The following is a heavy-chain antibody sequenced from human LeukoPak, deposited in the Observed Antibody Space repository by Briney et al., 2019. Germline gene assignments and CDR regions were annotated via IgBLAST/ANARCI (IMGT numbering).Heavy chain of an antibody. V-gene: IGHV4-4*07. CDR1: GGSISSYY. D-gene: IGHD3-10*01. Sequence: SETLSLTCTVSGGSISSYYWSWIRQPAGKGLEWIGRIYTRGSTNYNPSLKRRVTISVDKSKNQFSLKVSSVTAADTAVCYCARERGDGYVDYWGQGTLVTVSS. CDR2: IYTRGST. J-gene: IGHJ4*02. CDR3: ARERGDGYVDY.